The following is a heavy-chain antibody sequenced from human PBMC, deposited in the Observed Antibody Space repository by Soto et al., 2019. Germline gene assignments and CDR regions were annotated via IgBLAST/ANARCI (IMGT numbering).Heavy chain of an antibody. CDR2: VFRSGGI. J-gene: IGHJ4*02. CDR1: VASLTTGSYF. CDR3: ARARNGYFDY. V-gene: IGHV4-61*01. D-gene: IGHD1-1*01. Sequence: QVQLQESGPGLVRPSKRLSPTCNVPVASLTTGSYFWSWIRQPPGKGLEWLDYVFRSGGINSSPPFKIRVTISIDTSKNQFSLMLKSVTAADTAVYFCARARNGYFDYWGQGALVTVSS.